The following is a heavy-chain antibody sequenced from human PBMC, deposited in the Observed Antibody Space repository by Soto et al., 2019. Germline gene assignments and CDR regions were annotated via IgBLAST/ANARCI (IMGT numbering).Heavy chain of an antibody. CDR3: ARTTDSAGYYEYYFDK. J-gene: IGHJ4*02. CDR1: GGSLSGWY. CDR2: INHEGRT. V-gene: IGHV4-34*01. D-gene: IGHD3-22*01. Sequence: AQLQQWGAGLLRPSETLSLTCAVSGGSLSGWYWSWIRQPPGKGLEWIGEINHEGRTNYNPSLKSRVTISGDTSKNQFSLRLSSVTAADTAVYYCARTTDSAGYYEYYFDKWGQGTLVTVSS.